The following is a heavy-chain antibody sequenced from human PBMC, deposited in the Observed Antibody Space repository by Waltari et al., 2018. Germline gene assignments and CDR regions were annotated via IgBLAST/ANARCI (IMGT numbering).Heavy chain of an antibody. CDR3: SAGTVY. Sequence: EVQLVESGGGLVQPGGALRLSWAASGFTFTSYWMHWVRQAPGKGLVWLSLITSDGSTTSYGDSVKGRFTISRDNAKNTLYLQMNSLRAEDTAVYYCSAGTVYWGQGILVTVSS. V-gene: IGHV3-74*01. CDR2: ITSDGSTT. D-gene: IGHD1-26*01. J-gene: IGHJ4*02. CDR1: GFTFTSYW.